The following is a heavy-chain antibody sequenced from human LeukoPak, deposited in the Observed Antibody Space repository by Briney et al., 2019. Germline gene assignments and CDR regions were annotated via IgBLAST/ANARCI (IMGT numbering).Heavy chain of an antibody. CDR1: GGTFSSYA. Sequence: SVKVSCKATGGTFSSYAISWVRQAPGQGLEWMGGIIPIFGTANYAQKFQGRVTITADESTSTAYMELSSLRSADTAVYYCAVYDSTRRGMDVWGQGTTVTVSS. CDR3: AVYDSTRRGMDV. J-gene: IGHJ6*02. D-gene: IGHD3-22*01. CDR2: IIPIFGTA. V-gene: IGHV1-69*13.